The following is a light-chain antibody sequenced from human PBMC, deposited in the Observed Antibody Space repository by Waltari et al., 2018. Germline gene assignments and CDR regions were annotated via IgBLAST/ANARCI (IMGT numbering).Light chain of an antibody. J-gene: IGKJ2*01. CDR1: QTITTL. CDR2: KAS. V-gene: IGKV1-5*03. Sequence: DIQLTQSPSTLSASVADIVTITCRASQTITTLLAWYQQKPGEAPKLLIYKASTLDMGVPSRFSGSGSGTEFTLTISSLQPDDFATYYCQQYDNYPYTFGQGTKLEIK. CDR3: QQYDNYPYT.